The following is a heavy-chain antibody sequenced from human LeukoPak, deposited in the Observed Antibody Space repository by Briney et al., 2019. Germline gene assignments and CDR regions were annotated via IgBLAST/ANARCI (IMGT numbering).Heavy chain of an antibody. Sequence: GGSLRLSCAASGFTFSSYAMHWVRQARGKGLEWVAVISYDGSDKYYADSVKGRFTISRDNSKNTLYLQMNSLRAEDTAVYYCARDRRATQRWLLTYYFDYWGQGTLVTVSS. V-gene: IGHV3-30-3*01. J-gene: IGHJ4*02. CDR2: ISYDGSDK. CDR1: GFTFSSYA. D-gene: IGHD3-9*01. CDR3: ARDRRATQRWLLTYYFDY.